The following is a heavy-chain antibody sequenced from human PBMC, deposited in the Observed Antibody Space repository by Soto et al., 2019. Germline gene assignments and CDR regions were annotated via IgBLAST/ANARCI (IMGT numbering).Heavy chain of an antibody. V-gene: IGHV1-18*01. Sequence: ASVKVSCKASGYTFTGYGIGWVRQAPGQGLEWMGWISAYNGNTNYAQKLQGRVTMTTDTSTSTAYMELRSLRSDDTAVYYCAREGYCSGGSCYLGYWGQGTLVTVSS. CDR1: GYTFTGYG. J-gene: IGHJ4*02. CDR3: AREGYCSGGSCYLGY. CDR2: ISAYNGNT. D-gene: IGHD2-15*01.